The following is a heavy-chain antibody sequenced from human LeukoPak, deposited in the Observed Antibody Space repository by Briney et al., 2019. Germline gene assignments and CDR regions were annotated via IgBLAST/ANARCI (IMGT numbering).Heavy chain of an antibody. Sequence: PSETLSLTCTVSGASISKSYWSWIRQPPGKELEWIGCTFNSGSTRYNPSLGRRVTISEDTSRNQFSLRLTSVTAADTATYYCSRGSPGAIYYYGMDVWGQGTTVTVSS. D-gene: IGHD2/OR15-2a*01. CDR3: SRGSPGAIYYYGMDV. CDR2: TFNSGST. V-gene: IGHV4-59*01. J-gene: IGHJ6*02. CDR1: GASISKSY.